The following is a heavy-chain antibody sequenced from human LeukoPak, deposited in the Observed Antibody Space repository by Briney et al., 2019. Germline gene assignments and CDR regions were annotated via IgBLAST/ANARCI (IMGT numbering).Heavy chain of an antibody. CDR2: IRNKANSYTA. J-gene: IGHJ4*02. CDR3: ATGRYTVYGAFGY. CDR1: GFTFSDYY. V-gene: IGHV3-72*01. Sequence: GRSLRLSCAASGFTFSDYYIDWVRQAPGKGLEWVGRIRNKANSYTADYAASVKGRFTISRDHYKNSQYLEMNGLKTEDSAVYYCATGRYTVYGAFGYWGQGILVIVSS. D-gene: IGHD5/OR15-5a*01.